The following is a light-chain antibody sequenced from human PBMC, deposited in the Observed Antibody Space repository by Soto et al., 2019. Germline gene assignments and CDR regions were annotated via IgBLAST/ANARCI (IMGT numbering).Light chain of an antibody. V-gene: IGLV1-40*01. CDR2: GNS. CDR1: SSNIGAGYD. J-gene: IGLJ2*01. Sequence: QAVVTQPPSVSGAPGQRVTISCTGSSSNIGAGYDVRWYQQLPGTAPKLLIYGNSNRPSGVPDRFSGSKSGTSASLAITGLQAEDEADYYCQSYDSSLSGFVVFGGGTKLTVL. CDR3: QSYDSSLSGFVV.